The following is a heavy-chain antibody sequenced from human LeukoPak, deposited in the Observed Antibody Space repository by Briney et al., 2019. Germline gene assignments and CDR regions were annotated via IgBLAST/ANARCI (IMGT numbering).Heavy chain of an antibody. CDR1: GFTFSSYG. J-gene: IGHJ6*03. V-gene: IGHV3-30*02. CDR3: AKDTRAAPAYYYYYMDV. Sequence: PGGSLRLSCAASGFTFSSYGMHWVRQAPGKGLEWVAFIRYDGSNKYYADSVKGRFTISRDNSKNTLYLQMNSLRAEDTAVYYCAKDTRAAPAYYYYYMDVWGKGTTVTISS. CDR2: IRYDGSNK.